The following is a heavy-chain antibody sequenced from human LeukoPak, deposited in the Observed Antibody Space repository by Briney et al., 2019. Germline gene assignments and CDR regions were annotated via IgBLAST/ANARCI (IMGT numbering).Heavy chain of an antibody. CDR2: INPHSGGT. CDR3: VREGNELLSKNFDY. J-gene: IGHJ4*02. Sequence: ASVKVSCKASGFAFTGYYIHWVRQAPGQGLEWMGYINPHSGGTNSPQKFQGRVTMTTDTSISAAYMELSSLISDDTAMYYCVREGNELLSKNFDYWGQGTLVTVSS. V-gene: IGHV1-2*02. CDR1: GFAFTGYY. D-gene: IGHD2-21*02.